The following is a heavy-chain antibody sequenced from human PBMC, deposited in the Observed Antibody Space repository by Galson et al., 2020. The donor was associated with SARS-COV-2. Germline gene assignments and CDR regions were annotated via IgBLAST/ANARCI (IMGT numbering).Heavy chain of an antibody. J-gene: IGHJ4*02. CDR3: ARGSYTSAWTVDY. Sequence: GESLKISCAASGFTFSTYVMPWVRQAPGKGLEWVATINSGDDTYYEDSVKGRLTSSRDNSKNTLYLQLNNLCSDDRDVYDCARGSYTSAWTVDYWGQGTLVTVSS. CDR1: GFTFSTYV. V-gene: IGHV3-23*01. CDR2: INSGDDT. D-gene: IGHD6-19*01.